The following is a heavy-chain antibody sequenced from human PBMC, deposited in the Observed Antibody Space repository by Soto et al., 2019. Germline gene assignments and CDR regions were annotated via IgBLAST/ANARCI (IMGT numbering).Heavy chain of an antibody. D-gene: IGHD3-22*01. CDR2: IKQDGSGK. CDR1: GFTFSSYW. V-gene: IGHV3-7*01. CDR3: ARDRTYYYDSSGYYYAFDI. Sequence: HPGGSLRLSCAASGFTFSSYWMSWVRQAPGKGLEWVANIKQDGSGKYYVDSVKGRFTISRDNAKNSLYLQMNSLRAEDTAVYYCARDRTYYYDSSGYYYAFDIWGQGTMVTVSS. J-gene: IGHJ3*02.